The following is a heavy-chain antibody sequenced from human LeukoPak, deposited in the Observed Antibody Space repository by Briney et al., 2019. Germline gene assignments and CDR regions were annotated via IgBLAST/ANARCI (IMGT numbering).Heavy chain of an antibody. CDR3: AKGITHSSGYFRAIDY. D-gene: IGHD3-22*01. V-gene: IGHV3-23*01. CDR2: INGRGGST. CDR1: GFTFRNYW. Sequence: GGSLRLSCEASGFTFRNYWMTWVRQAPGKGLEWVSAINGRGGSTYYADSVKGRFTISRDNSKNTLYLQMNSLRAEDTAVYYCAKGITHSSGYFRAIDYWGQGTLATVSS. J-gene: IGHJ4*02.